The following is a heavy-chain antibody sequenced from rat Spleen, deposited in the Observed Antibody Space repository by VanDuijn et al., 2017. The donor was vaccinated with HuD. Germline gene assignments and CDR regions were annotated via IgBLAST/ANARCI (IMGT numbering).Heavy chain of an antibody. CDR3: TTEDNYGVMDA. CDR2: ISSDGSST. J-gene: IGHJ4*01. D-gene: IGHD1-10*01. V-gene: IGHV5-20*01. CDR1: GFTFTDYY. Sequence: EVQLVESGGGLVQPGRSMKLSCAASGFTFTDYYMAWVRQAPTKGLEWVATISSDGSSTYYRDSVKGRFTISRDNAKSTLYLQMDSLRSEDTATYYCTTEDNYGVMDAWGQGASVTVSS.